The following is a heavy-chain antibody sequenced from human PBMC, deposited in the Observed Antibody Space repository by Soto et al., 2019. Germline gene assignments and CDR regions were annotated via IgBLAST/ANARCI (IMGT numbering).Heavy chain of an antibody. CDR3: AKDLYYDSSGYS. Sequence: SLRLPCADYGFTFSSYSMHWVRQAPGKGLEWVAVISYDGSNKYYADSVKGRFTISRDNSKNTLYLQMNSLRAEDTAVYYCAKDLYYDSSGYSWGQGTLVTVSS. D-gene: IGHD3-22*01. V-gene: IGHV3-30*18. CDR1: GFTFSSYS. CDR2: ISYDGSNK. J-gene: IGHJ5*02.